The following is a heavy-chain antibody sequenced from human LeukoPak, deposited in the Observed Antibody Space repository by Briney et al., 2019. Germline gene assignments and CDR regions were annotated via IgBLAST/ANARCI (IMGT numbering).Heavy chain of an antibody. Sequence: ASVKVSCKASGGTFSSYAISWVRQAPGQGLEWMGGIIPIFGTANYAQKFQGRVTITTNESTSTACMELSSLRSEDTAVYYCARALNWNYPFFDYWGQGTLVTVSS. CDR3: ARALNWNYPFFDY. CDR1: GGTFSSYA. D-gene: IGHD1-7*01. V-gene: IGHV1-69*05. CDR2: IIPIFGTA. J-gene: IGHJ4*02.